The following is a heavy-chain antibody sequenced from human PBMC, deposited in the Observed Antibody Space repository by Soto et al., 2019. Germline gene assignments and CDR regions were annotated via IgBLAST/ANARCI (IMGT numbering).Heavy chain of an antibody. Sequence: SETLSLTCAVYGGAFSGYSWTWIRQPPGKGPEWIGEIDHGGSTTYNPSLKSRVTISVDTSKNQFSLKLSSVTAADTAVYYCARGPSATVRGVFTAWGQGTLVTVSS. CDR3: ARGPSATVRGVFTA. CDR1: GGAFSGYS. D-gene: IGHD3-10*01. CDR2: IDHGGST. J-gene: IGHJ5*02. V-gene: IGHV4-34*01.